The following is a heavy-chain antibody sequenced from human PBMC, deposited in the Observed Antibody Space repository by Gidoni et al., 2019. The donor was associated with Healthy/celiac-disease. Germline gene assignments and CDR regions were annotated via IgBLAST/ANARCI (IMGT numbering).Heavy chain of an antibody. CDR1: GGSISSYY. CDR3: ARGIGYCSGGSCYPFDY. Sequence: QVQLQESGPGLVKPSETLSLTCPVSGGSISSYYWSWIRQPAGKGLEWIGRIYTSGSTNYNPSLKSRVTMSVDTSKNQFSLKLSSVTAADTAVYYCARGIGYCSGGSCYPFDYWGQGTLVTVSS. J-gene: IGHJ4*02. CDR2: IYTSGST. D-gene: IGHD2-15*01. V-gene: IGHV4-4*07.